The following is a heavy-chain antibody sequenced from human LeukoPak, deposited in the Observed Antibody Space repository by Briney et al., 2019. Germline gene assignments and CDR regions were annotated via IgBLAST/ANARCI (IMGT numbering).Heavy chain of an antibody. CDR3: ARLSLVATRGFDY. CDR2: SYSGGSDT. J-gene: IGHJ4*02. CDR1: GYSCTSCW. Sequence: GESLKISCKGSGYSCTSCWSGWVRQMAGKGLGWVGISYSGGSDTRDSPSFQGQVTISADKSISAAYLQWSSLKASDTPMYYCARLSLVATRGFDYWGQGTPVTVSS. V-gene: IGHV5-51*01. D-gene: IGHD2-8*02.